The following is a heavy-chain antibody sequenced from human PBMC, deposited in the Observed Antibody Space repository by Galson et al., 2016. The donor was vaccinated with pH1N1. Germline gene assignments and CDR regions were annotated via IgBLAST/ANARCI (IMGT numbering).Heavy chain of an antibody. J-gene: IGHJ3*02. CDR2: STI. D-gene: IGHD4-17*01. CDR3: ARQYDFGDYRGNAFDI. V-gene: IGHV5-51*01. Sequence: STIRYSPSFQGQVTISSDKSISTAYLQWISLRASDTAMYYCARQYDFGDYRGNAFDIWGQGTVVIVSS.